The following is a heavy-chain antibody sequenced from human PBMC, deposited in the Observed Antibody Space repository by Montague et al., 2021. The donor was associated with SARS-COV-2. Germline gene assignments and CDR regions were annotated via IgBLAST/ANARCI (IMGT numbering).Heavy chain of an antibody. V-gene: IGHV4-39*01. CDR3: AGRVVVPAAIGHWYFDL. J-gene: IGHJ2*01. Sequence: SETLSLTCTVSGGSISSSSYYWGWIRQPPGKGLEWIGSIYYSGSTYYNPSLKSRVTISVDTSKNQFSLELSSVTAADTAVYYCAGRVVVPAAIGHWYFDLWGRSTLVTVSS. CDR1: GGSISSSSYY. CDR2: IYYSGST. D-gene: IGHD2-2*02.